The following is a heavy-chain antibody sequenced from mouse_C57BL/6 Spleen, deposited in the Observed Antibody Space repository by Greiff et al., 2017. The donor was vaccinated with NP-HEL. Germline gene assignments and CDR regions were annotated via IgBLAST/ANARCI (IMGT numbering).Heavy chain of an antibody. CDR3: ARTARIKY. J-gene: IGHJ2*01. CDR2: ISYSGST. CDR1: GYSITSGYG. D-gene: IGHD1-2*01. Sequence: DVKLQESGPGLVKPSQSLSLTCTVTGYSITSGYGWNWIRQFPGNKLEWMGYISYSGSTNYNPSLKRRISTTRDTSKNQFFLQLNSVTTEDTATYDCARTARIKYWGQGTTLTVSS. V-gene: IGHV3-2*02.